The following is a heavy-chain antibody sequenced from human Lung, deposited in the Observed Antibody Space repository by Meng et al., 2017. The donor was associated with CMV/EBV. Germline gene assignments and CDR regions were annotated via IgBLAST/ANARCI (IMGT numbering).Heavy chain of an antibody. V-gene: IGHV1-69*06. CDR1: YA. Sequence: YAITWVRQDPEQGIEWMGEIIPVVGKVTHSQRFRSKVTITADKFTSTVYMELSGLRFEDTAVYYCAKDSRSTTWYLLAAYYYGSDVWGQGTTVTVSS. J-gene: IGHJ6*02. CDR3: AKDSRSTTWYLLAAYYYGSDV. D-gene: IGHD6-13*01. CDR2: IIPVVGKV.